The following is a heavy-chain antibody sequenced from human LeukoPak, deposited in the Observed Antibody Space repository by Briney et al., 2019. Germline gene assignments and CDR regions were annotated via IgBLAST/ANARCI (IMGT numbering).Heavy chain of an antibody. CDR2: ISFSVGST. J-gene: IGHJ4*02. CDR3: AKSSGYPYYFDY. V-gene: IGHV3-23*01. CDR1: GFTFSSYA. D-gene: IGHD5-18*01. Sequence: GSLRLSCAASGFTFSSYAMSWVRQAPGKGLEWVAAISFSVGSTYYADSVKGRFTISRDNSKTTLYLQMNSLRAEDTAVYYCAKSSGYPYYFDYWGQGTLVTVSS.